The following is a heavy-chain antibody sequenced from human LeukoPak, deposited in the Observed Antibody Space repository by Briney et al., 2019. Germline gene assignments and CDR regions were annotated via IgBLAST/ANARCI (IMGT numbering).Heavy chain of an antibody. V-gene: IGHV3-23*01. CDR1: GFTFSSYG. J-gene: IGHJ4*02. D-gene: IGHD3-16*01. CDR3: ARGMITFGGGYYFDY. CDR2: ISGSGGST. Sequence: PGGSLRLSCAASGFTFSSYGMSWVRQAPGKGLEWVSAISGSGGSTYYADSVKGRFTISRDNSKNTLYLQMNSLRAEDTAVYYCARGMITFGGGYYFDYWGQGTLVTVSS.